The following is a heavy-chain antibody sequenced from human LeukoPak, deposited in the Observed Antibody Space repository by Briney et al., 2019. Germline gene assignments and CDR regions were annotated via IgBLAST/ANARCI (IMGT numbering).Heavy chain of an antibody. J-gene: IGHJ4*02. CDR1: GGSIGSYY. CDR2: IYTRVSN. V-gene: IGHV4-4*07. Sequence: SQTLSLTCTVSGGSIGSYYGGCDRQLAGGGLGWIGCIYTRVSNNYNPCPKTRVKMSVDTSKNQFSLKLSSVTAADTAVYYCARSLYYYDSSGSGGFDYWGQGTLVTVSS. D-gene: IGHD3-22*01. CDR3: ARSLYYYDSSGSGGFDY.